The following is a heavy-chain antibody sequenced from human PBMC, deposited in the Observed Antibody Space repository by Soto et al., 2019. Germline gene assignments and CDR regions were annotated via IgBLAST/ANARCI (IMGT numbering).Heavy chain of an antibody. Sequence: EVQLVESGGGLAQPGRSLRLSCAASGFIFDEYAMHWVRQVPGKGLEWVSTVSWNSATIAYADSVKSRFIISRDSATNTLYPEMSSLRPEDTAFYYCAKAGASRVDALDVWGQGTLVTVSS. CDR1: GFIFDEYA. D-gene: IGHD3-10*01. CDR3: AKAGASRVDALDV. CDR2: VSWNSATI. J-gene: IGHJ3*01. V-gene: IGHV3-9*01.